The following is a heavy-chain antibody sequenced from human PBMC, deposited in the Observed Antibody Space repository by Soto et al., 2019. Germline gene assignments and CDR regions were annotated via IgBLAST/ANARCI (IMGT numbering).Heavy chain of an antibody. CDR3: ARDWLGHYFDY. J-gene: IGHJ4*02. Sequence: QVHLVESGGDVVQPGKSLRLSCAASGFTFSAFGMHGVRQAPGKGLEWVAGIHVAMIYNYADSVKGRFTISRDNTKNTAHLQMDSLSAEDTAVYFCARDWLGHYFDYWGQGTLVTVS. V-gene: IGHV3-30*19. CDR2: IHVAMIY. CDR1: GFTFSAFG. D-gene: IGHD6-19*01.